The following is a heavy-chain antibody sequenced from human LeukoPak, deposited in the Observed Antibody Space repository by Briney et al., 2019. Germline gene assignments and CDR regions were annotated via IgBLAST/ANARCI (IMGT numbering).Heavy chain of an antibody. CDR3: ARGYGFKKPAAIWANDY. Sequence: PSETLSLTCTVSGGSISSSSYYWGWIRQPPGKGLEWIGSIYYSGSTYYNPSLKSRVTISVDTSKNQFSLKLSSVTAADTAVYYCARGYGFKKPAAIWANDYWGQGTLVTVSS. J-gene: IGHJ4*02. D-gene: IGHD2-2*01. CDR1: GGSISSSSYY. V-gene: IGHV4-39*01. CDR2: IYYSGST.